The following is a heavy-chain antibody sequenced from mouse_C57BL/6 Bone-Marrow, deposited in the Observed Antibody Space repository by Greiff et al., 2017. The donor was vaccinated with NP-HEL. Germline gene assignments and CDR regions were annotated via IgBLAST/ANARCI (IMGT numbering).Heavy chain of an antibody. J-gene: IGHJ2*01. Sequence: QVQLQQPGAELVKPGASVKLSCKASGYTFTSYWMHWVKQRPGQGLEWIGMIHPNSGSTNYNEKFKSKATLTVDKYSNTAYMQLSGLTSEDSAVYYCAREGYYWGQGTTLTVSS. CDR2: IHPNSGST. CDR1: GYTFTSYW. V-gene: IGHV1-64*01. CDR3: AREGYY.